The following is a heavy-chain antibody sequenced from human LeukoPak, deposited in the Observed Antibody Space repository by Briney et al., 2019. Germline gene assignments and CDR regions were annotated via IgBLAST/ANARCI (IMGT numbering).Heavy chain of an antibody. Sequence: PGGSLRLSCAASGFMFSSYGMHWVRQAPAKGLEWVAFIRYDGSHKYYADSVKGRFTISRDNSKNTLYLQMNSLRAEDTAVYYCARGGFGVVIIAGARDAFDIWGQGTMVTVSS. J-gene: IGHJ3*02. V-gene: IGHV3-30*02. CDR2: IRYDGSHK. CDR1: GFMFSSYG. D-gene: IGHD3-3*01. CDR3: ARGGFGVVIIAGARDAFDI.